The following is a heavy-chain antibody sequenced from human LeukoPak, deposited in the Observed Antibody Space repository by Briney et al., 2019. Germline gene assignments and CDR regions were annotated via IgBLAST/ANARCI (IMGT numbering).Heavy chain of an antibody. Sequence: SETLSLTCTVSGGSISSGDYYWSWIRQPPGKGLEWIGYIYYSGSTYYNPSLKSRVTISVDTSKNQFSLKLSSVTAADTAVYYCARDYGDDNWFDPWGQGTLVTVSS. CDR2: IYYSGST. D-gene: IGHD4-17*01. V-gene: IGHV4-30-4*01. J-gene: IGHJ5*02. CDR1: GGSISSGDYY. CDR3: ARDYGDDNWFDP.